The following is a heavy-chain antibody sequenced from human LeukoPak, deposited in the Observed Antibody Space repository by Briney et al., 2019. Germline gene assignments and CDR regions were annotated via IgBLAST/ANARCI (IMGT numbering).Heavy chain of an antibody. CDR2: INAGNGNT. CDR1: GYTFTSYA. CDR3: ARGLPSYYYDSSGYYDY. J-gene: IGHJ4*02. V-gene: IGHV1-3*01. Sequence: ASVKVSCKASGYTFTSYAMHWVRQAPGQRLEWMGWINAGNGNTKYSQKFQGRVTITRDTSASTAYMELRSLRSDDTAVYYCARGLPSYYYDSSGYYDYWGQGTLVTVSS. D-gene: IGHD3-22*01.